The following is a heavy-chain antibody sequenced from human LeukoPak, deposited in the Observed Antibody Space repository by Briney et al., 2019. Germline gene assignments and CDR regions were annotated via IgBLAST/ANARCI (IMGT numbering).Heavy chain of an antibody. CDR1: GFXFSSYA. Sequence: GRSLRLSCAASGFXFSSYAISWVRQAPGKGLEWVSGISGSGGSTYYADSVKDRFTISRDNSKNTLYLQMTSLRAEDTAVYYCAKDQVWIVVGSFDYWGQGTLVTVSS. D-gene: IGHD3-22*01. J-gene: IGHJ4*02. V-gene: IGHV3-23*01. CDR3: AKDQVWIVVGSFDY. CDR2: ISGSGGST.